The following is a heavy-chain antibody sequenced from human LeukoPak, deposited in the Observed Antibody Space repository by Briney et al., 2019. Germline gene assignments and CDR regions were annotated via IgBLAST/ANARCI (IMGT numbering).Heavy chain of an antibody. J-gene: IGHJ4*02. CDR3: AKDWSYHYTVDY. CDR2: IRYDGSNK. Sequence: GRSLRLSCAASGFTFSNYAMHWVRQAPGKGLEWVAFIRYDGSNKYYADSVKGRFTISRDNSKNTLYLQMNSLRPEDTAVYYCAKDWSYHYTVDYWGQGTLVTVSS. V-gene: IGHV3-30*02. CDR1: GFTFSNYA. D-gene: IGHD3-16*02.